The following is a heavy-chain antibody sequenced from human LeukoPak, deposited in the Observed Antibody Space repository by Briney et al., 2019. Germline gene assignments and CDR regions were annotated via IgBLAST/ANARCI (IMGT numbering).Heavy chain of an antibody. J-gene: IGHJ5*02. CDR1: GGSISGFF. V-gene: IGHV4-59*01. CDR2: IYYSGPT. D-gene: IGHD3-10*01. Sequence: SETLSLTCTVSGGSISGFFWTWIRQSPGKGPEYIGYIYYSGPTDYNPTLKSRVSMSVDTSKNQFFLNLTSVTAADTAIYYCARVGYGSGSWGWFDHWGQGTLVTVSS. CDR3: ARVGYGSGSWGWFDH.